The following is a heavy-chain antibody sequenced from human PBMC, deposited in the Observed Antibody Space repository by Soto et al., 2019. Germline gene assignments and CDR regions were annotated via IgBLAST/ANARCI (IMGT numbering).Heavy chain of an antibody. CDR2: INPSGGST. J-gene: IGHJ4*02. CDR1: GYTFTNYY. V-gene: IGHV1-46*01. CDR3: ARVYDFWSGYQTPFAY. D-gene: IGHD3-3*01. Sequence: ASVKVSCKASGYTFTNYYIHWVRQAPGQGLEWMGVINPSGGSTSYAQKFQGRVTMTADNSTSTAYMELRSLRSDDTAVYYCARVYDFWSGYQTPFAYWGQGTLVTVSS.